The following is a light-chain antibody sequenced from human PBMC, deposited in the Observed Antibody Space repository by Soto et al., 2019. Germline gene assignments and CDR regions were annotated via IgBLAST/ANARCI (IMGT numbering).Light chain of an antibody. Sequence: DIVMTQSPDSLAVSLGERATINCKSSQSVLISSSNKNYLGWYQQKPGQPPNLLISWASTRESGVPDRFRGSGSGTDFTHTISSLQAEYVAVYYCQHRGTFGQGTKLEIK. CDR2: WAS. CDR1: QSVLISSSNKNY. CDR3: QHRGT. J-gene: IGKJ2*01. V-gene: IGKV4-1*01.